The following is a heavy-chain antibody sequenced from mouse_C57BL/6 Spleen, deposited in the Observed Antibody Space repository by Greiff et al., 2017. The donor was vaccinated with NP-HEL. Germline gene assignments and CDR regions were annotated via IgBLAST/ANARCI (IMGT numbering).Heavy chain of an antibody. CDR1: GYTFTSYW. Sequence: QVQLQQSGAELVKPGASVKVSCKASGYTFTSYWMHWVKQRPGQGLEWIGRIHPSDSNTNYNQKFKGKATLTVDKSSNTAYMQLSSLTSKDSAVYYCAANGTGYWGQGTTLTVSS. J-gene: IGHJ2*01. V-gene: IGHV1-74*01. CDR2: IHPSDSNT. D-gene: IGHD4-1*02. CDR3: AANGTGY.